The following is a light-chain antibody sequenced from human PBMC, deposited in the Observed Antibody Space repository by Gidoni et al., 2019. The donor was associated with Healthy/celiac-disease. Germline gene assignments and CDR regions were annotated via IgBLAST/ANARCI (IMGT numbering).Light chain of an antibody. CDR3: QQYGSSRT. J-gene: IGKJ4*01. CDR1: QSVSSSY. Sequence: IVLTQSPGTLSLSPGERATLSCRASQSVSSSYLAWYQQKPGQAPMLLIYGASSRATGIPDRFSGSGSGTDFTLTISRLEPEDFAVYYCQQYGSSRTFGGGTKVEIK. V-gene: IGKV3-20*01. CDR2: GAS.